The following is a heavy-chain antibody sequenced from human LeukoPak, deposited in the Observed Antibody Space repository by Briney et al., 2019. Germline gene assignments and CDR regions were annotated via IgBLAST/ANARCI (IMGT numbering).Heavy chain of an antibody. CDR1: GGSVSSGSYY. CDR2: IHYSGSA. CDR3: ARDMGAPDYGSYSVDY. J-gene: IGHJ4*02. D-gene: IGHD4-23*01. V-gene: IGHV4-61*01. Sequence: SETLSLTCTVSGGSVSSGSYYWSWIRQPPGRGLEWIAYIHYSGSAAYNPSLKSRVTISRDMSTNQFSLRMTSVTAADTAVYFCARDMGAPDYGSYSVDYWGQGTLVTVSS.